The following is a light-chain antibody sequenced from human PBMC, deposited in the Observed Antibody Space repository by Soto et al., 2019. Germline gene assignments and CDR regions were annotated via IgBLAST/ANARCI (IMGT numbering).Light chain of an antibody. V-gene: IGKV3-11*01. CDR3: QPRSNGPPYT. CDR1: QSVSSY. Sequence: EIVLTQSPATLSLSPGERATLSCRASQSVSSYLAWYQQKPGQAPRLLIYDSSNMATCIPARFSVRVSGTDFNINISSLEPEDFAVSYCQPRSNGPPYTFGQGTKLEIK. J-gene: IGKJ2*01. CDR2: DSS.